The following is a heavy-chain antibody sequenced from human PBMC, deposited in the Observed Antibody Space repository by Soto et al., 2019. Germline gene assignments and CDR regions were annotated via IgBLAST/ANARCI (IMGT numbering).Heavy chain of an antibody. CDR2: VYWDDDK. CDR3: ARESYGSGYGMDV. CDR1: GFSLTRGVA. V-gene: IGHV2-5*02. Sequence: QITLKESGPTLVKPTQTLTLTCTFSGFSLTRGVAVGWIRQPPGKALEWLALVYWDDDKRYSPSLKSRLTITRATPKHQVVLTMTNVGSGDTATYWCARESYGSGYGMDVWGRGTTVTVAS. D-gene: IGHD3-10*01. J-gene: IGHJ6*02.